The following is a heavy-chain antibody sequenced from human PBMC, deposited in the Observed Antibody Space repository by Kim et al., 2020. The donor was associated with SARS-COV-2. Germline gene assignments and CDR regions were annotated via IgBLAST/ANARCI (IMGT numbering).Heavy chain of an antibody. V-gene: IGHV4-39*01. Sequence: SETLSLTCTVSGGSISSSSYYWGWIRQPPGKGLEWIGNIYYSGSTYYNPSLKSRVTISVDTSKNQFSLKLSSVTAADTAVYYCASRGVTMIVVFTGVDA. J-gene: IGHJ3*01. CDR1: GGSISSSSYY. CDR3: ASRGVTMIVVFTGVDA. D-gene: IGHD3-22*01. CDR2: IYYSGST.